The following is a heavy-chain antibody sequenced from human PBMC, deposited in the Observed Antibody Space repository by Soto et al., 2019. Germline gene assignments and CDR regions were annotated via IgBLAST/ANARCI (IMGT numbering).Heavy chain of an antibody. CDR1: GFTFSGSA. J-gene: IGHJ6*02. CDR2: IRSKANSYAT. Sequence: GGSLRLSCAASGFTFSGSAMHWVRQASGKGLEWVGRIRSKANSYATAYAASGKGRFTISRDDSKNTAYLQMNSLKTEDTAVYYCTRRVDIVATMIGAKYYYGMDVWGQGTTVTVSS. D-gene: IGHD5-12*01. V-gene: IGHV3-73*01. CDR3: TRRVDIVATMIGAKYYYGMDV.